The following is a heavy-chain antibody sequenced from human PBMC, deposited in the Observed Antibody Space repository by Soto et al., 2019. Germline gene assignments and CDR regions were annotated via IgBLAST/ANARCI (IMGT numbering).Heavy chain of an antibody. Sequence: GGSLSLSCGASGFTFSSYWMTWVRQAPGKGLEWVSTIHRGGSGTYYADSVKGRFTISRDNSKNTLYLQMNSLRAEDTAVYYCARERTLTHWGQGTLVTVSS. CDR2: IHRGGSGT. J-gene: IGHJ4*02. CDR3: ARERTLTH. V-gene: IGHV3-23*05. CDR1: GFTFSSYW.